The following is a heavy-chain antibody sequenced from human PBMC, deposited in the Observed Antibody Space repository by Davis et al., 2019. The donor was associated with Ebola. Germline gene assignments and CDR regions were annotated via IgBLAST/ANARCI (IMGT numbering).Heavy chain of an antibody. CDR3: ARSPKRAMVRGVYYGMDV. CDR2: IWYDGSNK. J-gene: IGHJ6*02. CDR1: GFTFSSYG. D-gene: IGHD3-10*01. Sequence: PGGSLRLSCAASGFTFSSYGMHWVRQAPGKGLEWVAVIWYDGSNKYYADSVKGRFTISRDNSKNTLYLQMNSLRAEDTAVYYCARSPKRAMVRGVYYGMDVWGQGTTVTVSS. V-gene: IGHV3-33*01.